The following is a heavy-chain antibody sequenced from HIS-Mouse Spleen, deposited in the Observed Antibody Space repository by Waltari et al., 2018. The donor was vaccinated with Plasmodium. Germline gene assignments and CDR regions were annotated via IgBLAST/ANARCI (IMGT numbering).Heavy chain of an antibody. CDR3: AREDILTGYYNDYWYFDL. V-gene: IGHV3-21*01. CDR1: GFTFSYYR. Sequence: EVQLVESGGGLVKPGGSLRLSCAASGFTFSYYRMNWVRQAPGKGLELFSSISSSSSYIYYADSVKGRFTISRDNAKNSLYLQMNSLRAEDTAVYYCAREDILTGYYNDYWYFDLWGRGSLVTVSS. CDR2: ISSSSSYI. D-gene: IGHD3-9*01. J-gene: IGHJ2*01.